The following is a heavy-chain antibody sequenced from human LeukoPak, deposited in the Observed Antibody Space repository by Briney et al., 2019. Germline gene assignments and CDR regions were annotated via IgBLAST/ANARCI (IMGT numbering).Heavy chain of an antibody. D-gene: IGHD6-19*01. J-gene: IGHJ6*03. CDR2: IYTSGST. V-gene: IGHV4-61*02. CDR3: ARDRYSSGWKYYNYYYMDV. CDR1: GGSISSGSSY. Sequence: SETLSLTCTVSGGSISSGSSYWNWIRQPAGKGLEWIGRIYTSGSTNYNPSLKSRVTISVDTSKNQFSLKLSSVTAADTAVYYCARDRYSSGWKYYNYYYMDVWGKGTTVTISS.